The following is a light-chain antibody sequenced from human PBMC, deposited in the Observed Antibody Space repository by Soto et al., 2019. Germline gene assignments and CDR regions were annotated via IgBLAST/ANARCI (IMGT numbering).Light chain of an antibody. CDR3: LHRSNWPLT. CDR1: QAVSTY. CDR2: DAS. J-gene: IGKJ4*01. V-gene: IGKV3-11*01. Sequence: EIVLTQSPATLSLSPVERATLSCRASQAVSTYLAWYQKKPGQAPRLLIYDASNRATGIPARFSGSGSGTDFTLTISSLEPEDFAVYYCLHRSNWPLTFGGGTKVDIK.